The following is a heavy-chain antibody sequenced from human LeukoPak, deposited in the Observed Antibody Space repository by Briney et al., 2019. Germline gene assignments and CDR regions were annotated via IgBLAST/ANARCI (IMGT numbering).Heavy chain of an antibody. Sequence: HPGGSLRLSCAASGLSFSDYGMHWVRQAPGKGLEWVAVIWSDGSNKYYADSVKGRFTISRDNSKDTLYLQMNSLRAEDTAVYYCARDRGSSAQPVYYYYYGMDVWGQGTTVTVSS. V-gene: IGHV3-33*01. D-gene: IGHD2-2*01. CDR2: IWSDGSNK. CDR1: GLSFSDYG. J-gene: IGHJ6*02. CDR3: ARDRGSSAQPVYYYYYGMDV.